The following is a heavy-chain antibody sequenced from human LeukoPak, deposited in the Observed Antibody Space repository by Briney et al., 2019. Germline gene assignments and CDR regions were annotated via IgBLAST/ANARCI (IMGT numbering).Heavy chain of an antibody. V-gene: IGHV4-34*01. Sequence: NPSETLSLTCAVYGGSFSGYYWSWIRQPPGKGLEWIGEINHSGSTNYNPSLKSRVTISVDTSKNQFSLKLSSVTAADTAVYYCAARRTYYYDSSGYKSGLDYWGQGTLVTVSS. CDR2: INHSGST. CDR1: GGSFSGYY. D-gene: IGHD3-22*01. CDR3: AARRTYYYDSSGYKSGLDY. J-gene: IGHJ4*02.